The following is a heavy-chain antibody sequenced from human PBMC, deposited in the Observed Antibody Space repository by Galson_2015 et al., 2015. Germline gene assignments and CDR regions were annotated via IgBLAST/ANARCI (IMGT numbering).Heavy chain of an antibody. J-gene: IGHJ2*01. Sequence: TLSLTCTVSGGSISSGGYYWSWIRQHPGKGLEWIGYIYYSGSTYYNPSLKSRVTISVDTSKNQFSLKLSSVTAADTAVYYCARDVGSRGYSYGYRYFDLWGRGTLVTVSS. CDR2: IYYSGST. D-gene: IGHD5-18*01. CDR1: GGSISSGGYY. CDR3: ARDVGSRGYSYGYRYFDL. V-gene: IGHV4-31*03.